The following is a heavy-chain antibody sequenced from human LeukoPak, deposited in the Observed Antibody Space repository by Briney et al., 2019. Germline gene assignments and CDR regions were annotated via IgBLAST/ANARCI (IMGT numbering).Heavy chain of an antibody. CDR1: GYSFTSYW. V-gene: IGHV5-10-1*01. CDR3: ARESIAAAPEGY. CDR2: IDPSDSYT. J-gene: IGHJ4*02. D-gene: IGHD6-13*01. Sequence: GESLKISCKGSGYSFTSYWLSWVRQMPGKGLEWMGRIDPSDSYTNYSPSFQGHVTISADRSISTAYLQWSSLKASDTAMYYCARESIAAAPEGYWGQGTLVTVSS.